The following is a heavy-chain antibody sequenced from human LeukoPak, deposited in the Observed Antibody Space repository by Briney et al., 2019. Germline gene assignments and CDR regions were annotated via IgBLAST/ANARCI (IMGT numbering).Heavy chain of an antibody. CDR3: ARRYYYNLGSFPFDF. J-gene: IGHJ4*02. Sequence: EASETLSLTCAVSGGPFSGYFRSWIRQSSGKGLEWIGEIHNSGTTNYNPSLNSRVTISEDTSKNQFYLNLSSVTAADAAVYYCARRYYYNLGSFPFDFWGQGTLVTVSS. CDR1: GGPFSGYF. D-gene: IGHD3-10*01. CDR2: IHNSGTT. V-gene: IGHV4-34*01.